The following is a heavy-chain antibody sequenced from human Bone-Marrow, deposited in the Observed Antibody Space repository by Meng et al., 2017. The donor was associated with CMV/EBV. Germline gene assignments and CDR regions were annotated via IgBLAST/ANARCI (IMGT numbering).Heavy chain of an antibody. CDR1: GGTFSSYT. CDR3: AREYIVVVPAAISRRSNWFDP. CDR2: IIPILGIA. V-gene: IGHV1-69*04. Sequence: SVKVSCKASGGTFSSYTISWVRQAPGQGLEWMGRIIPILGIANYAQKFQGRVTITADKSTSTAYMELSSLRSEDTAVYYCAREYIVVVPAAISRRSNWFDPWGQGTRVTGSS. D-gene: IGHD2-2*01. J-gene: IGHJ5*02.